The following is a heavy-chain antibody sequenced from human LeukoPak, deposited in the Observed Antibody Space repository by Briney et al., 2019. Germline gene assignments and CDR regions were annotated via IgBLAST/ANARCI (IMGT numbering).Heavy chain of an antibody. Sequence: SETLSLTCTVSGGSISSYQWSWIRQPPGKGLEWIGNIYYSGSANYNPSLKSRVTISVDTSKNQFSLKLSSVTAADTAVYYCARVKEVGATPFDYWGQGTLVTVSS. CDR1: GGSISSYQ. CDR3: ARVKEVGATPFDY. D-gene: IGHD1-26*01. CDR2: IYYSGSA. J-gene: IGHJ4*02. V-gene: IGHV4-59*12.